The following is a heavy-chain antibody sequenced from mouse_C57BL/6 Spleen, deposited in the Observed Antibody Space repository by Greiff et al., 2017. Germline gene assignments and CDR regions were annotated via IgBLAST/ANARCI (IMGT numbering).Heavy chain of an antibody. D-gene: IGHD1-1*01. Sequence: VQLQQSGAELARPGASVKLSCKASGYTFTSYGISWVKQRTGQGLEWIGEIYPRSGNTYYNEKFKGKATLTADKSSSTAYMELRSLTSADSAVYFWARSASSYGSSWYFDVWGTGTTVTVSS. CDR1: GYTFTSYG. CDR2: IYPRSGNT. CDR3: ARSASSYGSSWYFDV. V-gene: IGHV1-81*01. J-gene: IGHJ1*03.